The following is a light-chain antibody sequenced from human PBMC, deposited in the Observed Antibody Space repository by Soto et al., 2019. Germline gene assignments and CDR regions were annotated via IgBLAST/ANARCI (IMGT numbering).Light chain of an antibody. CDR1: QSLTNNF. J-gene: IGKJ4*01. CDR3: QRFDNSPT. V-gene: IGKV3D-20*01. Sequence: EIVLTQSPATLSLSPGERVTLSCGASQSLTNNFFAWYQQRPGLAPKLLIFDVSTRATGIPDRFSGSGSGTDFTLTFSRLEPEDFEVYYCQRFDNSPTFGGGTKVQF. CDR2: DVS.